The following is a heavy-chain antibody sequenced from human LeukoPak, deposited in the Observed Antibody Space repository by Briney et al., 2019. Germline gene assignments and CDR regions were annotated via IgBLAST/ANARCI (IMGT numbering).Heavy chain of an antibody. CDR3: ARASDPWLQLT. CDR1: GFTFSSYG. D-gene: IGHD5-24*01. V-gene: IGHV3-33*01. CDR2: IWYDGSNK. J-gene: IGHJ5*02. Sequence: PGGSLRLSCVVSGFTFSSYGMHWVRQAPGNGLEWVALIWYDGSNKYYADSVKGRFTISRDNSKNTLYLQMNSLRADDTAVYYCARASDPWLQLTWGQGTLVTVSS.